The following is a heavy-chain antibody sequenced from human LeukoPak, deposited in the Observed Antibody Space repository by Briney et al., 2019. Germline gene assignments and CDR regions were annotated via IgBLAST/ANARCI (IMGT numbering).Heavy chain of an antibody. D-gene: IGHD1-7*01. CDR2: IYYSGST. Sequence: PSETLSLTCTVSGGSISSYYWSWIRQPPGKGLEWIGYIYYSGSTNYNPSLKSRVTISVDTSKNQFSLKLSSVTAADTAVYYCARTGTGTAYYFDCWGQGTLVTVSS. V-gene: IGHV4-59*12. CDR1: GGSISSYY. CDR3: ARTGTGTAYYFDC. J-gene: IGHJ4*02.